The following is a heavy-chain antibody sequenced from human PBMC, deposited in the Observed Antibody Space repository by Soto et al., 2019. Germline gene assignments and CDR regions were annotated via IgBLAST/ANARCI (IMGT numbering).Heavy chain of an antibody. CDR1: GFTFSSYG. D-gene: IGHD3-10*01. CDR3: AKSGQSNYFDY. J-gene: IGHJ4*02. V-gene: IGHV3-30*18. CDR2: ISYDGSNK. Sequence: QVQLVESGGGVVQPGRSLRLSCAASGFTFSSYGMHWVRQAPGKGLEWVAVISYDGSNKYYADSVKGRFTISRDNSKNTLYLQMTSLRAEDTAVYYCAKSGQSNYFDYWGQGTLVTVSS.